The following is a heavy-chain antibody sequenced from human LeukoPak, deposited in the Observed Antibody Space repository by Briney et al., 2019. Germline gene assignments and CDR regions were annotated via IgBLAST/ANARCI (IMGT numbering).Heavy chain of an antibody. D-gene: IGHD3-22*01. Sequence: GGSLRLSCAASGFTFSSNYMSWVRQAPGKGLEWVSVIYSGGSTYYADSVKGRFTISRDNSKNTLYLQMNSLRAEDTAVYYRARDQYYYDSSGHKVGYYFDYWGQGTLVTVSS. J-gene: IGHJ4*02. CDR3: ARDQYYYDSSGHKVGYYFDY. CDR1: GFTFSSNY. CDR2: IYSGGST. V-gene: IGHV3-53*01.